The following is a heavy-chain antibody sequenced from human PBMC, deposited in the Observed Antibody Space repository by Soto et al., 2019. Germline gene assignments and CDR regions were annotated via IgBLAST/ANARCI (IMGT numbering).Heavy chain of an antibody. D-gene: IGHD3-10*01. Sequence: EVQLVESRGGLVQPGGSLRLSCAASGFTFSSYSMNWVRQAPGKGLEWVSYISSSSSTIYYADSVKGRFTISRDNAKNAQYLQMNSLRAEDTAVYYTVVRGVYWGQGTLVTVSS. CDR1: GFTFSSYS. V-gene: IGHV3-48*01. CDR2: ISSSSSTI. CDR3: VVRGVY. J-gene: IGHJ4*02.